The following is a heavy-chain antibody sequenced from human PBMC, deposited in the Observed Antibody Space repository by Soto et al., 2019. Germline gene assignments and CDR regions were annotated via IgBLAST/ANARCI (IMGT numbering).Heavy chain of an antibody. J-gene: IGHJ3*02. CDR3: AMTRGYCSGGSCYSYAFDI. V-gene: IGHV4-31*03. CDR2: IYYSGST. Sequence: SETLSLTCTVSGGSISSGGYYWSWIRQHPGKGLEWIGYIYYSGSTYYNPSLKSRVTISVDTSKNQFSLKLSSVTAGDTAVYYCAMTRGYCSGGSCYSYAFDIWGQGTMVTVSS. CDR1: GGSISSGGYY. D-gene: IGHD2-15*01.